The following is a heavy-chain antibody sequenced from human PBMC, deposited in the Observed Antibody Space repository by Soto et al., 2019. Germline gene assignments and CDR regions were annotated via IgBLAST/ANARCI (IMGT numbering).Heavy chain of an antibody. D-gene: IGHD2-15*01. CDR2: IKLDGSEK. J-gene: IGHJ6*02. V-gene: IGHV3-7*03. Sequence: GGSLRLSCAASGFTFSSYWMNWVRQAPGKGLEWVANIKLDGSEKSYVDSVKGRFTISRDNTKNSLYLQMSSLRAEDTAVYYCARDRWVEVADRDYYYYGMDVWGQGTTVTVSS. CDR3: ARDRWVEVADRDYYYYGMDV. CDR1: GFTFSSYW.